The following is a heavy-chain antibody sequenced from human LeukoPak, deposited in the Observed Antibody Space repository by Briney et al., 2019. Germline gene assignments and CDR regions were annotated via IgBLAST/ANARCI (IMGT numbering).Heavy chain of an antibody. J-gene: IGHJ4*02. CDR2: IYPGDSDT. D-gene: IGHD5-12*01. Sequence: GESLKISCKGSGYSFTNYWIGWVRQMPGKGMEWMGIIYPGDSDTRYSPSFQGQVTISADKSITTAYLQWSSLKASDTAMYYCARQYSGYDYYFDYWGQGNLVTVAS. CDR3: ARQYSGYDYYFDY. CDR1: GYSFTNYW. V-gene: IGHV5-51*01.